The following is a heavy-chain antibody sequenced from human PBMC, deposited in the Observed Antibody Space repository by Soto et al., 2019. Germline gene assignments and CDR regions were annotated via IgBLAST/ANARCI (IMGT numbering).Heavy chain of an antibody. Sequence: QVQLEQSAPEVKKPGASVKVSCKASGYTFTTYGISWVRQAPGQGLEWLGWINTHNGNTNYAQNLQGRVIMTADTSPXTAYIELRSLRSDDTAIDYCTREGSAPYYYYGMDAWGQGTTVTVSS. CDR2: INTHNGNT. CDR3: TREGSAPYYYYGMDA. J-gene: IGHJ6*02. V-gene: IGHV1-18*01. D-gene: IGHD3-10*01. CDR1: GYTFTTYG.